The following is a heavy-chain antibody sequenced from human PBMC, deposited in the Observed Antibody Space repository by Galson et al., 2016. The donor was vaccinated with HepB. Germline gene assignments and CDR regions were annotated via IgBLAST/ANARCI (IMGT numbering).Heavy chain of an antibody. CDR2: IYYTATP. CDR3: ARPPYQQRGVYRYYYGMDV. CDR1: GGPITSGDYY. Sequence: ETLSLTCTVSGGPITSGDYYWSWIRQPPGTGLEYSGYIYYTATPHSNPYHQSHVTISLDTSKNQFYLKLSFATAADTAVYYCARPPYQQRGVYRYYYGMDVWGLGTTVTVSS. D-gene: IGHD2-2*01. J-gene: IGHJ6*02. V-gene: IGHV4-30-4*01.